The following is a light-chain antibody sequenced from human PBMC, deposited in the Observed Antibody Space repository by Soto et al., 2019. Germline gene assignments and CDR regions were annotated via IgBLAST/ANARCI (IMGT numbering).Light chain of an antibody. CDR3: AAWDDSLNGHV. J-gene: IGLJ1*01. CDR1: SSNIGTSS. Sequence: QSALTQPHSASGTPGQRVTISCSGSSSNIGTSSVHWFQQLPGTAPKLLISTTNQWPSGVPERFSGSKSGTSASLAISGLQSEDEADYYCAAWDDSLNGHVFGTGTKLTVL. CDR2: TTN. V-gene: IGLV1-44*01.